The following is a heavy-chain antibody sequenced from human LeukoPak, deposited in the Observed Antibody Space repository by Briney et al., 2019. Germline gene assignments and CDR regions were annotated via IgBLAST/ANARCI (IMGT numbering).Heavy chain of an antibody. J-gene: IGHJ6*02. CDR2: IYYSGST. CDR1: GGTISSYY. V-gene: IGHV4-59*01. Sequence: SETLSLTCTVSGGTISSYYWSWIRQPPGKGLEWIGYIYYSGSTNYNPSRTSRVTISVDTSKNQFSLKLSSVTAADTAVYYCARTARFGDPYYYYYGMDVWGQGTLVTVSS. CDR3: ARTARFGDPYYYYYGMDV. D-gene: IGHD3-10*01.